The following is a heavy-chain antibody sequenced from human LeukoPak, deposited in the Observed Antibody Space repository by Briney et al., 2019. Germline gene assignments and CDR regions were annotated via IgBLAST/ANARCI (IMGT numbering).Heavy chain of an antibody. Sequence: SETLSLTCTVSGGSISSSSYYWGWIRQPPGKGLEWIGSIYYSGSTNYNPSLKSRVTISADTSKNQFSLKLSSVTAADTAVYYCARRGSSWEFDYWGQGTLVTVSS. CDR2: IYYSGST. J-gene: IGHJ4*02. V-gene: IGHV4-39*07. CDR3: ARRGSSWEFDY. CDR1: GGSISSSSYY. D-gene: IGHD6-13*01.